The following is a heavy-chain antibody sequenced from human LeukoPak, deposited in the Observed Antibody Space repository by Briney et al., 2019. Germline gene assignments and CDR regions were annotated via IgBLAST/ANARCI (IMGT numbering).Heavy chain of an antibody. J-gene: IGHJ5*02. V-gene: IGHV3-23*01. CDR2: ISGSGGST. D-gene: IGHD6-19*01. CDR3: ARYQRGLHRIAVAGNVGVWFDP. CDR1: GFTFSSYA. Sequence: GGSLRLSCAASGFTFSSYAMSWVRQAPGKGLEWVSAISGSGGSTYYADSVKGRFTISRDNSKNTLYLQMNSLRAEDTAVYYCARYQRGLHRIAVAGNVGVWFDPWGQGTLVTVSS.